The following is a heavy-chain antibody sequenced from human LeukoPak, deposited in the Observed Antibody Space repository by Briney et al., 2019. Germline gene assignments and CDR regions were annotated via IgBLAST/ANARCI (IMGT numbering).Heavy chain of an antibody. CDR1: GFTFSNYN. J-gene: IGHJ3*02. V-gene: IGHV4-34*08. CDR3: ANTSPHRDAFDI. D-gene: IGHD3-3*01. CDR2: INHSGST. Sequence: GSLRLSCAASGFTFSNYNMSWVRQPPGKGLEWIGEINHSGSTNYNPSLKSRVTISVDTSKNQFSLKLSSVTAADTAVYYCANTSPHRDAFDIWGQGTMVTVSS.